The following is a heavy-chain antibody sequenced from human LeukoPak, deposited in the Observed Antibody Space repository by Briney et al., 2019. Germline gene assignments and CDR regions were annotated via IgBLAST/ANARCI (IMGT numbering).Heavy chain of an antibody. D-gene: IGHD2-2*01. Sequence: PSETLSLTCTVSGGSISSYSWSWIRQPPGKGLEWIGYIYYSGSTTYNPSLKSRVTISVDTSKNQFSPKVSAVTAADTAVYYCARVSASTFGYDYWGQGALVTVSS. CDR1: GGSISSYS. V-gene: IGHV4-59*01. J-gene: IGHJ4*02. CDR3: ARVSASTFGYDY. CDR2: IYYSGST.